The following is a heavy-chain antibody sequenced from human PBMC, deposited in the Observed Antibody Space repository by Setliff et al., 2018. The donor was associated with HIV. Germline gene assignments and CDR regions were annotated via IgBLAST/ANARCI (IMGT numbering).Heavy chain of an antibody. D-gene: IGHD6-19*01. J-gene: IGHJ5*02. CDR3: ARPRRVRSRAWYWFDI. Sequence: SETLSLTCTVSGDSITGRWLSWIRQPPGKGLEWTGNIYHNGFANYNPSLKSRLTISVDTSKNQVSLNLFSVTAADTAVYYCARPRRVRSRAWYWFDIWGQGTLVTVSS. CDR2: IYHNGFA. CDR1: GDSITGRW. V-gene: IGHV4-4*09.